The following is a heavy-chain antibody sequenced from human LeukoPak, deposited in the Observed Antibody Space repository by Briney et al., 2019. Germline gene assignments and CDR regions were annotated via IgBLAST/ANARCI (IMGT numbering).Heavy chain of an antibody. V-gene: IGHV3-48*03. D-gene: IGHD5-24*01. Sequence: GGSLRLSCAASGFTFSSYEMNWVRQAPGKGLEWVSYISSSGSTIYYADSVKGRFTISRDNAKNSLYLQMNSLRAEDTALYHCARDPQRDGYNWAPTSHYWGQGTLVTVSS. CDR1: GFTFSSYE. CDR2: ISSSGSTI. CDR3: ARDPQRDGYNWAPTSHY. J-gene: IGHJ4*02.